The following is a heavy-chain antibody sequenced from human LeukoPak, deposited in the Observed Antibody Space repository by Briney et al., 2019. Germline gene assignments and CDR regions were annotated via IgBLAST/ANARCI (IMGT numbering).Heavy chain of an antibody. CDR3: ARALRSPGDSGLDY. D-gene: IGHD3-10*01. V-gene: IGHV3-74*03. J-gene: IGHJ4*02. CDR1: GFTFSSNY. Sequence: GGSLRLSCAASGFTFSSNYMHWVRQAPGKGLVWVSRINTVGSDTTYADFVKGRFTISRDNAKNTLYLEMNSLRAEDTAVYYCARALRSPGDSGLDYWGQGALVTVSS. CDR2: INTVGSDT.